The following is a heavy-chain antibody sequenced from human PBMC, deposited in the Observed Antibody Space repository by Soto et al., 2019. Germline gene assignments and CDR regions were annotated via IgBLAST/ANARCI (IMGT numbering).Heavy chain of an antibody. D-gene: IGHD3-22*01. CDR3: ARVWDSSGPNFDY. Sequence: QVQLQESGPGLVKPSQTLSLTCTVSGGSISSGGYYWSWIRQHPGKGLEWIGYIYYSGSTYYNSSLQSRVTISVDKSKNQFSLKLSSVTAADTAVYYCARVWDSSGPNFDYWGQGTLVTVSS. J-gene: IGHJ4*02. CDR1: GGSISSGGYY. CDR2: IYYSGST. V-gene: IGHV4-31*03.